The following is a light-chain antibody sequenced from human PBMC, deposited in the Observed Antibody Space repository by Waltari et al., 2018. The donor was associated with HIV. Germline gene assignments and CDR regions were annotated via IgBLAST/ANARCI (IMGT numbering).Light chain of an antibody. V-gene: IGLV3-10*01. CDR1: ALTRKY. CDR3: YSTDSSGHQRV. J-gene: IGLJ3*02. CDR2: EDN. Sequence: SYELTQPPSVSVSPGQTARIACSGDALTRKYAYWYQQKSGQAPVLVIYEDNKRPSGIPERFSGSSSGTVATLTISGAQEEDEGDYYCYSTDSSGHQRVFGGGTKLTVL.